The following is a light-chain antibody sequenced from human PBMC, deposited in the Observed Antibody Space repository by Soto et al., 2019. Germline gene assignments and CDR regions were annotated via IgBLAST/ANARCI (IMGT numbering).Light chain of an antibody. Sequence: QSVLTQPPSASGSPGQSVTISCTGTSSDVGGYKYVSWFQQHPGKAPKLMIYDVNKRPSGVPDRFSGSKSGNTASLTVSGLQEEDEADYYCSSYARNNPHVFGAGTKVTVL. CDR1: SSDVGGYKY. V-gene: IGLV2-8*01. CDR2: DVN. CDR3: SSYARNNPHV. J-gene: IGLJ1*01.